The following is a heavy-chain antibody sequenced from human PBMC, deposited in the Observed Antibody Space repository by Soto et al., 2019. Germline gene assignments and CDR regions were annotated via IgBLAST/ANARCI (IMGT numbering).Heavy chain of an antibody. Sequence: QVQLVQSGAEVKKPGASVKVSCKASGYTFTSYGISWVRQAPGQGLEWMGWISAYNGNTNYAQKRQGRVTMTTVTSTSTAYMELRRLRSDDTAVYYCAREREPESREYSGYEPRFDYWGQGTLVTVSS. J-gene: IGHJ4*02. D-gene: IGHD5-12*01. V-gene: IGHV1-18*01. CDR1: GYTFTSYG. CDR2: ISAYNGNT. CDR3: AREREPESREYSGYEPRFDY.